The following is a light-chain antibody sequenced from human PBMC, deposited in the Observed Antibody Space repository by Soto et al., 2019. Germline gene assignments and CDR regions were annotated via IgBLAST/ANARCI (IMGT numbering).Light chain of an antibody. CDR2: DND. Sequence: QSVLTQPPSVSAAPGQKVTISCSGSSSNIGNNYISWYQQLPGTAPKLLIYDNDKRPSGIPDRFFGSKSGTSATLGITGLQTGDEADYYCATWDSSLSAGVFGGGTKVTVL. J-gene: IGLJ2*01. V-gene: IGLV1-51*01. CDR1: SSNIGNNY. CDR3: ATWDSSLSAGV.